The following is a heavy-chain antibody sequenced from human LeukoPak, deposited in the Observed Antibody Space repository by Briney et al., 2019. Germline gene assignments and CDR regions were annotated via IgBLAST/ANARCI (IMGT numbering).Heavy chain of an antibody. CDR3: ARDGTTMDDY. CDR2: ISANSGHT. D-gene: IGHD3-10*01. Sequence: GASVKVSCKASGYTFTNYGIHWVRQAPGQGLEWMGWISANSGHTNYAQKLQGRVTMTTDTSTSTVYMELRSLRSDDTAVYYCARDGTTMDDYWGQGTLVTVSS. CDR1: GYTFTNYG. J-gene: IGHJ4*02. V-gene: IGHV1-18*01.